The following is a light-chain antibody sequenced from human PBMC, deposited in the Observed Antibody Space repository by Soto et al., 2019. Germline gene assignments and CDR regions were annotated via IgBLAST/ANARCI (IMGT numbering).Light chain of an antibody. CDR1: SSDVGKYDR. Sequence: QSALTQPPSVSGSPGQSVTISCTGTSSDVGKYDRVSWYQQPPGTAPKLMIYAVTYRPSGVPDRFSGSKSGNTASLTISRLQAEDEADYYCSSYAGSGVLKFGGGTKVTVL. CDR3: SSYAGSGVLK. V-gene: IGLV2-18*02. CDR2: AVT. J-gene: IGLJ2*01.